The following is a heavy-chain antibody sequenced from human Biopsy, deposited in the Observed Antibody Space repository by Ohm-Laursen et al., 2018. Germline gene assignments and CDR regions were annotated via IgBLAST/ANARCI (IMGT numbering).Heavy chain of an antibody. CDR1: GYTFTNYD. Sequence: ESSVKVSCKASGYTFTNYDINWVRQAPGQGPEWIGWVNPNSGNTGYAQKFQGRVAMTRSTSISTAYMELSSLTSEDTAVYYCARAVDYGVYEYWFFDLWGRGTLVTVSS. J-gene: IGHJ2*01. D-gene: IGHD4-17*01. V-gene: IGHV1-8*01. CDR2: VNPNSGNT. CDR3: ARAVDYGVYEYWFFDL.